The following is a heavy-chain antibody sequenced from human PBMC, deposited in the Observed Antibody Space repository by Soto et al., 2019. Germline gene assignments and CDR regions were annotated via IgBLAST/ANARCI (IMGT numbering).Heavy chain of an antibody. CDR1: GYTFTGYY. J-gene: IGHJ4*02. D-gene: IGHD4-17*01. CDR3: ASYGISSGDYLPFDY. Sequence: ASVKVSCKASGYTFTGYYMHWVRQAPGQGLEWMGWINPNSGGTNYAQKFQGRVTMTRDTSISTAYMELSRLRSDDTAVYYCASYGISSGDYLPFDYWGQGTLVTVFS. CDR2: INPNSGGT. V-gene: IGHV1-2*02.